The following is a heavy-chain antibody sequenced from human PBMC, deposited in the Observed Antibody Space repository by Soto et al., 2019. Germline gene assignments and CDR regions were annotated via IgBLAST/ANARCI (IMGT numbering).Heavy chain of an antibody. V-gene: IGHV2-26*01. J-gene: IGHJ5*02. CDR3: ARIAEKVVLVPAAVFDP. CDR2: IFSNDEK. CDR1: GFSLSNARMG. D-gene: IGHD2-2*01. Sequence: QVTLKESGPVLVKPTETLTLTCTVSGFSLSNARMGVSWIRKPPGKALEWLAHIFSNDEKSYSTSLKSRLTISKYTSKSQVVLTMTNMDPVDTAKYYCARIAEKVVLVPAAVFDPWCQGTLVTVSS.